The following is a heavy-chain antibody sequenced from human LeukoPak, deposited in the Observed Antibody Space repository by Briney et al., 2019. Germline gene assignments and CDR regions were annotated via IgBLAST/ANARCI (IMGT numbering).Heavy chain of an antibody. V-gene: IGHV1-18*01. CDR2: ISGYNGNT. D-gene: IGHD1-26*01. CDR1: GFTFTIYS. CDR3: ARVHMGAIDY. J-gene: IGHJ4*02. Sequence: ASVKVSCKASGFTFTIYSISWVRQAPGQGLEWMGWISGYNGNTNYAQKLQGRVTMTTNTSTSTAYLELRSLRSDDTAVYYCARVHMGAIDYWGQGTLVTVSS.